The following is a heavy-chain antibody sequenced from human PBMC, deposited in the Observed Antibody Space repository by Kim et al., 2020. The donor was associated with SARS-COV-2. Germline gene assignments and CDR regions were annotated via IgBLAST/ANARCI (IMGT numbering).Heavy chain of an antibody. CDR2: ISYDGSNK. CDR3: ARGSWYSSGWWGY. D-gene: IGHD6-19*01. V-gene: IGHV3-30*04. J-gene: IGHJ4*02. CDR1: GFTFSSYA. Sequence: GGSLRLSCAASGFTFSSYAMHWVRQAPGKGLEWVAVISYDGSNKYYADSVKGRFTISRDNSKITLYLQMNSLRAEDTAVYYCARGSWYSSGWWGYWGQGTLVTVSS.